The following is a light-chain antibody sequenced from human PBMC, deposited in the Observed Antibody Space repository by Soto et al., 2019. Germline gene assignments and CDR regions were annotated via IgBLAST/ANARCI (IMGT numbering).Light chain of an antibody. V-gene: IGKV4-1*01. Sequence: DGVMTQSPDSLALSLGERATINCKSSQIFLYSANNKNYLAWYQHKPGQPPKLLIYWASNRESGVPDRFSGSGSGTDSSLTISNLQAEDVAVYYCQQFHSFPLTFGGGTKVDIK. CDR1: QIFLYSANNKNY. CDR2: WAS. CDR3: QQFHSFPLT. J-gene: IGKJ4*01.